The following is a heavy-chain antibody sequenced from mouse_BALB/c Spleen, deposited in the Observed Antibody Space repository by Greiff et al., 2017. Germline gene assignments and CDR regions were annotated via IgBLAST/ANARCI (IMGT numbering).Heavy chain of an antibody. V-gene: IGHV5-12-2*01. CDR1: GFTFSSYT. CDR3: ARHLHYYGYEDY. D-gene: IGHD1-2*01. CDR2: ISNGGGST. Sequence: EVKLMESGGGLVQPGGSLKLSCAASGFTFSSYTMSWVRQTPEKRLEWVAYISNGGGSTYYPDTVKGRFTISRDNAKNTLYLQMSSLKSEDTAMYYCARHLHYYGYEDYWGQGTTLTVSS. J-gene: IGHJ2*01.